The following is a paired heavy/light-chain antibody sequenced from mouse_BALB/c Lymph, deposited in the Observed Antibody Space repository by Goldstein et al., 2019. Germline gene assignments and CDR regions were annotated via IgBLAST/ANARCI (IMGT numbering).Light chain of an antibody. CDR1: SSVSY. Sequence: QIVLTQSPAIMSASPGEKVTITCSASSSVSYMHWFQQKPGTSPKLWIYSTSNLASGVPARFSGSGSGTSYSLTISRMEAEDAATYYCQQRSSYPPTFGGGTKLEIK. CDR2: STS. CDR3: QQRSSYPPT. J-gene: IGKJ2*01. V-gene: IGKV4-57*01.
Heavy chain of an antibody. CDR3: ARRGGNGAMDY. Sequence: DVQLQESGPDLVKPSQSLSLTCTVTGYSITSGYSWHWIRQFPGNKLEWMGYIHYSGSTNYNPSLKSRISITRDTSKNQFFLQLNSVTTEDTATYYCARRGGNGAMDYWGQGTSVTVSS. V-gene: IGHV3-1*02. J-gene: IGHJ4*01. CDR1: GYSITSGYS. D-gene: IGHD1-1*02. CDR2: IHYSGST.